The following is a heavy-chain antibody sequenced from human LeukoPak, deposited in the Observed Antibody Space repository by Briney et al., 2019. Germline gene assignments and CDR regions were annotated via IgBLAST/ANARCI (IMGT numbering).Heavy chain of an antibody. D-gene: IGHD6-19*01. J-gene: IGHJ4*02. Sequence: GGSLRLSCAASGFTFSSYWMHWVRQAPGKGLVWVSRINSDGSSTSYADSVKGRFSISRDNSKNTLYLQMNSLRAEDTAVYYCARAWIAVAGTVDYWGQGTLVTVSS. CDR2: INSDGSST. V-gene: IGHV3-74*01. CDR1: GFTFSSYW. CDR3: ARAWIAVAGTVDY.